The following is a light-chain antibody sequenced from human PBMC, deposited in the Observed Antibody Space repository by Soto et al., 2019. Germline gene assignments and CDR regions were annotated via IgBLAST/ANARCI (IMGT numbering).Light chain of an antibody. CDR1: SSDVGAYNY. CDR2: DVS. V-gene: IGLV2-8*01. J-gene: IGLJ3*02. Sequence: QSALTQPPSASGSPGQSVTISCTGTSSDVGAYNYVSWYQQHPGKAPKLMIYDVSKRPSGVPDRFSGSKSGNTASLTVSGLQAEDEADYYCISCAGGSILVFGGGTKRTVL. CDR3: ISCAGGSILV.